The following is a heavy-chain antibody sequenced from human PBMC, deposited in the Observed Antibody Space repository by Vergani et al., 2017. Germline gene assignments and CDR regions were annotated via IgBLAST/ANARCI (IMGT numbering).Heavy chain of an antibody. CDR2: ISSSGSTI. Sequence: QLQLQESGPGLVKPSETLSLTCTVSGGSISSSSYYWGWIRQAPGKWLEWVSYISSSGSTIYYADSVKGRFTISRDNAKNSLYLQMNSLRAEDTAVYYCARDPRFLEWFRYTPDYFDYWGQGTLVTVSS. CDR1: GGSISSSSYY. D-gene: IGHD3-3*01. CDR3: ARDPRFLEWFRYTPDYFDY. J-gene: IGHJ4*02. V-gene: IGHV3-11*01.